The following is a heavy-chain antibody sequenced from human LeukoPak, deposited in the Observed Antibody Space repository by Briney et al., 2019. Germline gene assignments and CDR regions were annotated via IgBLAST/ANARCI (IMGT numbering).Heavy chain of an antibody. J-gene: IGHJ5*01. CDR3: ARDLVCTVNCKDS. Sequence: SVKVSCKASGYSFTGYYIHWVRQAPGQGLEWMGRIIPILGIANYAQKFQGRVTITADKSTSTAYMELSSLTFEDTAVYFCARDLVCTVNCKDSWGQGTLVTVSS. V-gene: IGHV1-69*04. CDR2: IIPILGIA. CDR1: GYSFTGYY. D-gene: IGHD3/OR15-3a*01.